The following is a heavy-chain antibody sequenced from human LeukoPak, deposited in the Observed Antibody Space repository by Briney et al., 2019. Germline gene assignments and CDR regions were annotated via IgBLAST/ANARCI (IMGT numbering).Heavy chain of an antibody. V-gene: IGHV3-48*02. CDR2: ISGSSTTI. D-gene: IGHD5-24*01. CDR1: GFTFSRYS. CDR3: ATAGMATVPGYY. J-gene: IGHJ4*02. Sequence: GGSLRLSCAASGFTFSRYSMNWVRQAPGKGLGWVSSISGSSTTIYYADSVKGRFTISRDNARNSLYLEMNSLRDEDTAVYYCATAGMATVPGYYWGQGTLVTVSS.